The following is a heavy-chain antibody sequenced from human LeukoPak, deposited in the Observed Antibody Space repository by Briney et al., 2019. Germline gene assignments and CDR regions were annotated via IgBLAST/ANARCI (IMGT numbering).Heavy chain of an antibody. V-gene: IGHV3-48*04. Sequence: GGSLRLSCAASGFTFSSYWMSWVRQAPGKGLEWVSYISSSGSTIYYADSLKGRYTISRDNAKNSLYLQMNSLRAEDTAVYYCARAVVSSFVVPLGFDYWGQGTLVTVSS. J-gene: IGHJ4*02. D-gene: IGHD2-21*01. CDR3: ARAVVSSFVVPLGFDY. CDR2: ISSSGSTI. CDR1: GFTFSSYW.